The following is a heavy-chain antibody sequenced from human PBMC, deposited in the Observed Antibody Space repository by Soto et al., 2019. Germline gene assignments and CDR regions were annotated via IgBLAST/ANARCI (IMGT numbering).Heavy chain of an antibody. Sequence: SETLSLTCTVSGGSISSYYWSWIRQPPGKGLEWIGYIYYSGSTNYNPSLKSRVTISVDTSKNQFSLKLSSVTAADTAVYYCARATNPMSEYNWFDPWGQGTLVTVSS. CDR3: ARATNPMSEYNWFDP. J-gene: IGHJ5*02. CDR1: GGSISSYY. V-gene: IGHV4-59*01. D-gene: IGHD1-26*01. CDR2: IYYSGST.